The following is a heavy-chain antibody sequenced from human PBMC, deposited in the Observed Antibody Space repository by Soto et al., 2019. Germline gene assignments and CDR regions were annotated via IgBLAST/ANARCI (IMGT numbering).Heavy chain of an antibody. CDR1: GFTFSSYS. D-gene: IGHD3-10*01. J-gene: IGHJ4*02. CDR3: AGMYRSGSYDDY. V-gene: IGHV3-21*01. CDR2: ISSSSSYI. Sequence: GGSLRLSCAASGFTFSSYSMNWVRQAPGKGLEWVSSISSSSSYIYYADSVKGRYTISRDNAKNSLYLQMNSLRAEDTAVYYWAGMYRSGSYDDYWGPGTLVTVSS.